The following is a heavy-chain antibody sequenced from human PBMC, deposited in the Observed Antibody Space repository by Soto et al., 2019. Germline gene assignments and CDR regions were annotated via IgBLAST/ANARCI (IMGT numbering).Heavy chain of an antibody. CDR1: GASVRSYH. D-gene: IGHD1-1*01. CDR3: VKDRSTMRWFDP. CDR2: VQMSGTT. J-gene: IGHJ5*02. V-gene: IGHV4-4*07. Sequence: SETLSLTCAVSGASVRSYHWSWIRQAAGKGLEWIGRVQMSGTTNYNPSLKTRVTMSLDTSKNEVSLRMTSVTAADTAVYFCVKDRSTMRWFDPWGQGILVTVYS.